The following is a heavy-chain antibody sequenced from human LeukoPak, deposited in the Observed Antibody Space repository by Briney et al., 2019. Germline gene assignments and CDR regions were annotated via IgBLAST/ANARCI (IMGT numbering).Heavy chain of an antibody. D-gene: IGHD3/OR15-3a*01. J-gene: IGHJ4*02. CDR1: RFTFGSHA. Sequence: PGGSLRLSCAASRFTFGSHAMHWVRQAPGRGLEWVAAISHDGNDEHYVDSVKGRFTISRDNSKNTLYLRMNSLRADDTAVYYCARDIFDLSRPGTGGIADLPDYWGQGTLVTVSS. CDR2: ISHDGNDE. CDR3: ARDIFDLSRPGTGGIADLPDY. V-gene: IGHV3-30*01.